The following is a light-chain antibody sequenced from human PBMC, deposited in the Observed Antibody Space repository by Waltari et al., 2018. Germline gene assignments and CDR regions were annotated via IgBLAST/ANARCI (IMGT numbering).Light chain of an antibody. CDR2: GAS. Sequence: EIVLTQSPGTLSLSPGERATLSCRASQSLTRRYLAWYQQKPGQAPRLLIYGASSRAAGIPDRFIGSGSGTDFTLTISRLEPEDFAVYYCQQYGSSVMYTFGQGTKLEIK. J-gene: IGKJ2*01. CDR1: QSLTRRY. V-gene: IGKV3-20*01. CDR3: QQYGSSVMYT.